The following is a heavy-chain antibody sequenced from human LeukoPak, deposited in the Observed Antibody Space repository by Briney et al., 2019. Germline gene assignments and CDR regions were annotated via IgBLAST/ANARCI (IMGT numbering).Heavy chain of an antibody. V-gene: IGHV3-53*01. J-gene: IGHJ4*02. CDR2: IYSGGST. CDR1: GFTVSSNY. Sequence: GGSLRLSCAASGFTVSSNYTSWVRQAPGKGLEWVSVIYSGGSTYYADSVKGRFTISRDNSKNTLYLQMNSLRAEDTAVYYCARGQSHGYFDYWGQGTLVTVSS. CDR3: ARGQSHGYFDY.